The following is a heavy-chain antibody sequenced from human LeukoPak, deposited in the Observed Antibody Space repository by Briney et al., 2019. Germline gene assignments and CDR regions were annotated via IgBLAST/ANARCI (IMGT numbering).Heavy chain of an antibody. Sequence: GGSLRLSCAASGFTFSSYWMHWVRQAPGKGLVWVSSINSDGSSTSYADSGKGRFPISRDNAKNTLYLQMNSFRAVGAAVYYCAIYSSGWFSPGHYFDYWGQGTLVTVSS. CDR1: GFTFSSYW. V-gene: IGHV3-74*01. J-gene: IGHJ4*02. CDR3: AIYSSGWFSPGHYFDY. D-gene: IGHD6-19*01. CDR2: INSDGSST.